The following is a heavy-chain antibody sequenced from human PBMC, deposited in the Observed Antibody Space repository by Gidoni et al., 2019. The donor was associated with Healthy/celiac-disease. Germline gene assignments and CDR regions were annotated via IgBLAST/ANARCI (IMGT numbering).Heavy chain of an antibody. J-gene: IGHJ6*02. CDR1: GFTFSSYG. V-gene: IGHV3-33*01. CDR3: ARDPRGSSYGMDV. D-gene: IGHD2-2*01. Sequence: QVQLVESGGGVVQPGRSLRLSCAPSGFTFSSYGMHWVRQAPGKGLEWVAVIWYDGSNKYYADSVKGRFTISRDNSKNTLYLQMNSLRAEDTAVYYCARDPRGSSYGMDVWGQGTTVTVSS. CDR2: IWYDGSNK.